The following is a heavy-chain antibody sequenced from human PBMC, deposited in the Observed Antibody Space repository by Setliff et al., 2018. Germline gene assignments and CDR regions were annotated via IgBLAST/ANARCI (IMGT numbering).Heavy chain of an antibody. Sequence: PGGSLRLSCAASGFTFNDYSMHWVRQAPGKGLEWVSLINRDGSTTYYADSVRGRFTISRDNSKNSLFLQMKNLRTEDTALYYCALYSYGFPYWGRGTLVTVSS. CDR2: INRDGSTT. V-gene: IGHV3-43*01. CDR1: GFTFNDYS. D-gene: IGHD5-18*01. CDR3: ALYSYGFPY. J-gene: IGHJ4*02.